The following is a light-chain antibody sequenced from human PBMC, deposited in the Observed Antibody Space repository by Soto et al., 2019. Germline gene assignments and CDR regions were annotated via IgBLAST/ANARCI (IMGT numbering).Light chain of an antibody. CDR2: DAS. V-gene: IGKV3-11*01. Sequence: EIVLTQSQATLSLSPGERATLSCRASQSVSSYLAWYQQKPGQAPRLLIYDASNRATGIPARFSGSGSGTDFTLTISSLEPEDFAVYYCQQRSNWPWTFGQGTKVDNK. CDR3: QQRSNWPWT. CDR1: QSVSSY. J-gene: IGKJ1*01.